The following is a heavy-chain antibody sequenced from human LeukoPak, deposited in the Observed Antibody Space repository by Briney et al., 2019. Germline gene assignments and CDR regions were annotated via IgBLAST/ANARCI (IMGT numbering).Heavy chain of an antibody. V-gene: IGHV3-23*01. J-gene: IGHJ3*02. CDR1: GFTFSSYA. CDR3: AKDYFGTVPDAFDI. D-gene: IGHD3-10*01. CDR2: ISGSGSNT. Sequence: GGSLRLSCAASGFTFSSYAMSWVRQTPVKGLEWVSAISGSGSNTNYADSVKGRFTISRDNSKSTLYLQMNSLRAEDTALYYCAKDYFGTVPDAFDIWGQGTMVTVSS.